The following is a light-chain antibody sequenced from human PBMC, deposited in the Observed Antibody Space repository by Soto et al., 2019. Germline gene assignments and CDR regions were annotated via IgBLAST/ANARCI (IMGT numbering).Light chain of an antibody. J-gene: IGKJ2*01. Sequence: EIVMTQSPATLAVSPGERAALSCRASQSVSSNFAWYQKKPGQAPRLLIYGASSRATGTPARFSGSGSGKELTLNISSLQSEDFAVYYCQQYNNWPYTFGLGTKLEMK. CDR3: QQYNNWPYT. CDR1: QSVSSN. CDR2: GAS. V-gene: IGKV3-15*01.